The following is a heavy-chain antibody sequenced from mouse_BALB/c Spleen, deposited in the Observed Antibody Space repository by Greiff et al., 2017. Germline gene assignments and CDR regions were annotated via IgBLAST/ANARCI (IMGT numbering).Heavy chain of an antibody. CDR1: GFTFSSYW. Sequence: EVKLVESGGGLVQPGGSMKLSCVASGFTFSSYWMSWVRQSPEKGLEWVAEIRLKSDNYATHYAESVKGKFTISRDDSKSRLYLQMNSLRAEDTGIYYCTLRGHMDYWGQGTSVTVSS. V-gene: IGHV6-6*02. J-gene: IGHJ4*01. CDR3: TLRGHMDY. CDR2: IRLKSDNYAT.